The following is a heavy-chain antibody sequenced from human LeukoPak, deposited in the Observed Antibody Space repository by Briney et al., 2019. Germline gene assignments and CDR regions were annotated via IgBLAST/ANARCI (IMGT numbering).Heavy chain of an antibody. J-gene: IGHJ4*02. V-gene: IGHV3-48*04. CDR2: ISSSGSTI. CDR3: ARDLEMATIGGLLY. Sequence: GGSLRLSCTASGFTFSSYSMNWVRQAPGKGLEWVSYISSSGSTIYYADSVKGRFTISRDNAKNSLYLQMNSLRAEDTAVYYCARDLEMATIGGLLYWGQGTLVTVSS. CDR1: GFTFSSYS. D-gene: IGHD5-24*01.